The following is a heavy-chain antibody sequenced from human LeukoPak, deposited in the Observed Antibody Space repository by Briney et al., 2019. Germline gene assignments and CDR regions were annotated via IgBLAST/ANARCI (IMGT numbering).Heavy chain of an antibody. J-gene: IGHJ4*02. CDR3: AKSLLRWQTGGYFDY. V-gene: IGHV3-30*04. Sequence: GRSLRPSCAASGFTFSSYAMHWVRRAPGKGLEWVAVISYDGPNKNYADSVKGRFTISRDNSKNTLYLQMNSLRAEDTAVYYCAKSLLRWQTGGYFDYWGQGTLVTVSS. CDR2: ISYDGPNK. D-gene: IGHD4-23*01. CDR1: GFTFSSYA.